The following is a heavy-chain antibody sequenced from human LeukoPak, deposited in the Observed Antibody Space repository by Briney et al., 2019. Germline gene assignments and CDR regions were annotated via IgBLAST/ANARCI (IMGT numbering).Heavy chain of an antibody. D-gene: IGHD1-26*01. J-gene: IGHJ3*02. CDR2: IIPIFGTA. V-gene: IGHV1-69*13. CDR3: ARGLSGSYYRGAFDI. Sequence: ASVKVSCKASGGTFSSYAISWARQAPGQGLEWMGGIIPIFGTANYAQKFQGRVTITADESTSTAYMELSSLRSEDTAVYYCARGLSGSYYRGAFDIWGQGTMVTVSS. CDR1: GGTFSSYA.